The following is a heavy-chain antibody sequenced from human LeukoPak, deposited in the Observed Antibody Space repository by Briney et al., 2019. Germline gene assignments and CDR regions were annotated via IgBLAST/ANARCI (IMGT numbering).Heavy chain of an antibody. J-gene: IGHJ5*02. V-gene: IGHV4-39*01. CDR2: IYYSGIT. CDR1: GGSISSSSYY. Sequence: SETLSLTCTVSGGSISSSSYYWGWIRQPPGKGLEWIGSIYYSGITYYNPSLKSRVTISVDTFKNQFSLKLSSVTAADTAVYYCARLNKPGWFDPWGQGTLVTVSS. D-gene: IGHD1-14*01. CDR3: ARLNKPGWFDP.